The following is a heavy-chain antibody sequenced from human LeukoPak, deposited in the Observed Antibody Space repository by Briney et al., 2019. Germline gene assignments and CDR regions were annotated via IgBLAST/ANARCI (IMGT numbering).Heavy chain of an antibody. Sequence: ASVKVSCKASGYTFTSYGISWVRQAPGQGLEWMGWISAYNGNTNYAQKLQGRATMTTDTSTSTAYMELRSLRSDDTAVYYCARDLRQGGYYYNWFDPWGQGTLVTVSS. V-gene: IGHV1-18*01. CDR2: ISAYNGNT. J-gene: IGHJ5*02. CDR1: GYTFTSYG. D-gene: IGHD3-22*01. CDR3: ARDLRQGGYYYNWFDP.